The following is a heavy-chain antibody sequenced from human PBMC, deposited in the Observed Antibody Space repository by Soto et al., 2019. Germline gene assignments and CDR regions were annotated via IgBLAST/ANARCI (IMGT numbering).Heavy chain of an antibody. V-gene: IGHV4-59*01. CDR3: ARVVADHGEYGQSYYFDD. J-gene: IGHJ4*02. D-gene: IGHD4-17*01. CDR1: GGSISSYY. Sequence: SETLSLTCTVSGGSISSYYWSWIRQPPGKGLEWIGYIYYSGSTNYNPSLKSRVTISVDTAKNQFSLKLSSVTAADTAVYYCARVVADHGEYGQSYYFDDWGEGSLITVCS. CDR2: IYYSGST.